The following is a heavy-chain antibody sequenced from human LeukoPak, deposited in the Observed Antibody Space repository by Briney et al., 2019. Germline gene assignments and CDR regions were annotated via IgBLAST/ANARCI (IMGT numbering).Heavy chain of an antibody. CDR1: GVSISSYY. Sequence: SETLSLTCTVSGVSISSYYWSWIRQPPGKGLEWIGYIYYSGSTNYNPSLKSRVTISVDTSKNQFSLKLSSVTAADTAVYYCARSRVNYDFWSGYYWGADWFDPWGQGTLVTVSS. CDR2: IYYSGST. V-gene: IGHV4-59*01. J-gene: IGHJ5*02. CDR3: ARSRVNYDFWSGYYWGADWFDP. D-gene: IGHD3-3*01.